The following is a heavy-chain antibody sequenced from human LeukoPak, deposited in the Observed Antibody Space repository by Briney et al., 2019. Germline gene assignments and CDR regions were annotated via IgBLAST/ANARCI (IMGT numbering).Heavy chain of an antibody. Sequence: ASVKVSCKASGYTFTSYDINWVRQATGQGLEWMGWINPNSGGTNYAQKFQGRVTMTRDTSISTAYMELSRLRSDDTAAYYCAREEEATVYWGQGTLVTVSS. V-gene: IGHV1-2*02. CDR1: GYTFTSYD. CDR3: AREEEATVY. J-gene: IGHJ4*02. CDR2: INPNSGGT.